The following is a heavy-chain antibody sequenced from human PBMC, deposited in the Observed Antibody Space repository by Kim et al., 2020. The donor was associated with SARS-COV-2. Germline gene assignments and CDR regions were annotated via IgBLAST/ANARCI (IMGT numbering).Heavy chain of an antibody. J-gene: IGHJ4*02. Sequence: GGSLRLSCAASGFTFSSYGMHWVRQAPGKGLEWVAVISYDGSNKYYADSVKGRFTISRDNSKNTLYLQMNSLRAEDTAVYYCANSPVVCGTFDYWGQGTLVTVSS. V-gene: IGHV3-30*18. CDR1: GFTFSSYG. CDR3: ANSPVVCGTFDY. D-gene: IGHD2-2*01. CDR2: ISYDGSNK.